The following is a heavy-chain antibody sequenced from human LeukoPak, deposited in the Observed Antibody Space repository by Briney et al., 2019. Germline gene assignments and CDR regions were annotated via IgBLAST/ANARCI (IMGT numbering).Heavy chain of an antibody. V-gene: IGHV1-18*01. CDR3: ARDLYLWFGQSYDAFDV. J-gene: IGHJ3*01. D-gene: IGHD3-10*01. CDR2: ISTHNGDT. CDR1: GYTFIDYG. Sequence: GASVKVSCKSSGYTFIDYGISWVRQAPGQGLKWMGWISTHNGDTTYAQSLQGRVNMTMDTSAKTVYMELGSLRFDDTAVYYCARDLYLWFGQSYDAFDVWGQGTVVTVSS.